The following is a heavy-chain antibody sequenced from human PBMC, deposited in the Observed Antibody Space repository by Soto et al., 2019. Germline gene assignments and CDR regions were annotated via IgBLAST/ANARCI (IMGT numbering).Heavy chain of an antibody. CDR3: ASAVEMATIRSGAFDI. CDR1: GGSISSSNW. D-gene: IGHD5-12*01. V-gene: IGHV4-61*01. J-gene: IGHJ3*02. CDR2: IYYSGST. Sequence: SETLSLTCAVSGGSISSSNWWSWIRQPPGKGLEWIGYIYYSGSTNYNPSLKSRVTISVDTSKNQFSLKLSSVTAADTAVYYCASAVEMATIRSGAFDIWGQGTMVTVSS.